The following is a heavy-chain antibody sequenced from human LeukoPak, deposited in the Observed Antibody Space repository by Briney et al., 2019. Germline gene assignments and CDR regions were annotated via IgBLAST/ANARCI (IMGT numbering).Heavy chain of an antibody. Sequence: GASVKVSCKASGYTFTGYYMHWLRQAPGQGLEWMGWIDPNSGGTNYAQKFQGRVTMTRDTSISTAYMELSRLRSDDTAVYYCAAYTYSQTHYYYYYGMDVWGQGTTVTVSS. V-gene: IGHV1-2*02. D-gene: IGHD5-18*01. CDR3: AAYTYSQTHYYYYYGMDV. CDR1: GYTFTGYY. CDR2: IDPNSGGT. J-gene: IGHJ6*02.